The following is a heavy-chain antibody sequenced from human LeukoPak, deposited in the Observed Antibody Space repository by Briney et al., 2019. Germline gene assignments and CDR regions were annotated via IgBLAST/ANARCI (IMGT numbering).Heavy chain of an antibody. Sequence: GGSLRLSCAASGFTFSSYAMSWVRQAPGKAPEWVSGISGSGGSTYSADSVKGRFTISRDNSKNTLYLQMNTLRAEDTAVYYCARSMYASGSFYTFDIWGQGTMVTVSS. CDR1: GFTFSSYA. V-gene: IGHV3-23*01. D-gene: IGHD3-10*01. CDR2: ISGSGGST. J-gene: IGHJ3*02. CDR3: ARSMYASGSFYTFDI.